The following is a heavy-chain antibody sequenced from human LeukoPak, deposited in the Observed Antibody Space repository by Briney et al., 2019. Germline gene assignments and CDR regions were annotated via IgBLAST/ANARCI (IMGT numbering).Heavy chain of an antibody. CDR3: ARLRARYCSSTSCYRSSWYGNYFDY. CDR2: INHSGST. V-gene: IGHV4-34*01. CDR1: GGSFSGYY. D-gene: IGHD2-2*01. J-gene: IGHJ4*02. Sequence: SETLSLTCAVYGGSFSGYYRSWIRQPPGKGLEWIGEINHSGSTNYNPSLKSRVTISVDTSKNQFSLKLSSVTAADTAVYYCARLRARYCSSTSCYRSSWYGNYFDYWGQGTLVTVSS.